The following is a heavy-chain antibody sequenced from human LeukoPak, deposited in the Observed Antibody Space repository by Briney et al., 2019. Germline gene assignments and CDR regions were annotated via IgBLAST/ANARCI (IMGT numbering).Heavy chain of an antibody. CDR1: GFTFSDYY. CDR3: ARARGKAAAFYWFDP. J-gene: IGHJ5*02. V-gene: IGHV3-11*05. Sequence: GGSLRLSCAASGFTFSDYYMSWIRQAPGKGLEWVSYISSSSSYTDYADSVKGRFTISRDNANNSLYLQMNSLRAEDTAVYYCARARGKAAAFYWFDPWGQGTLVTVSS. CDR2: ISSSSSYT. D-gene: IGHD6-13*01.